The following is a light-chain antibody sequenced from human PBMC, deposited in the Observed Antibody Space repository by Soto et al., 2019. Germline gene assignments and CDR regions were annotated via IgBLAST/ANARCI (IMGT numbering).Light chain of an antibody. CDR1: SSDVGGYKY. CDR2: AVN. J-gene: IGLJ1*01. V-gene: IGLV2-8*01. CDR3: SSYAGSNNYV. Sequence: QFALTQPPSASGSPGQSVTISCTGTSSDVGGYKYASWYQQYPGKAPKLMIYAVNKRPSGVPDRFSGSKSGNTASLTVSGLQAEDEADYYCSSYAGSNNYVCGTGTKVTVL.